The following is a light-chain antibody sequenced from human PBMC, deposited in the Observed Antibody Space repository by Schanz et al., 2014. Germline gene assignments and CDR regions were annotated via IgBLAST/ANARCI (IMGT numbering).Light chain of an antibody. CDR3: SSYGGSNFVV. CDR1: SSDVGSYNL. CDR2: EVT. Sequence: QSALTQPPSASESPGQSVTISCTGTSSDVGSYNLVSWYQHHPGKAPKLMIYEVTKRPSGVPDRFSGSKSGNTASLTVSGLQAEDEADYYCSSYGGSNFVVFGGGTKLTVL. J-gene: IGLJ2*01. V-gene: IGLV2-8*01.